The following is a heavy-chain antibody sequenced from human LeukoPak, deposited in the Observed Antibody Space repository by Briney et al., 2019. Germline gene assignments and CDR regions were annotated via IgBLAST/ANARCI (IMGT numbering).Heavy chain of an antibody. D-gene: IGHD4/OR15-4a*01. J-gene: IGHJ5*02. CDR1: GFTFSSLP. CDR3: ARGGAYDYGVLDA. Sequence: GGSLRLSCTASGFTFSSLPMTWVRQAPGEGLQWVSTISDTGKTTFYRDSVRGRFTISRDISNNTLYLQMDGLRADDTAVYYCARGGAYDYGVLDAWGQGTLVTVSS. CDR2: ISDTGKTT. V-gene: IGHV3-23*01.